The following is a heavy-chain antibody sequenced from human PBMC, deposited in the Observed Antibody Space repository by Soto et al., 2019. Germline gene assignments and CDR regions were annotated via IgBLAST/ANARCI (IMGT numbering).Heavy chain of an antibody. CDR2: IIPISDTT. J-gene: IGHJ6*02. CDR1: GGTFSSYA. CDR3: ARSQGSSTSLEIYYYYYYGMDV. Sequence: QVQLVQSGAEVKKPGSSVKVSCKASGGTFSSYAISWVQQAPGQGLEWMGGIIPISDTTNYAQKFQGRVTITADESTCTAYMELSSLRSEDTAVYYCARSQGSSTSLEIYYYYYYGMDVWGQGTTVTVSS. V-gene: IGHV1-69*01. D-gene: IGHD2-2*01.